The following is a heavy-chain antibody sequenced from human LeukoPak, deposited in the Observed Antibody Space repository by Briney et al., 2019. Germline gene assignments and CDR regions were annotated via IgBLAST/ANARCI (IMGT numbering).Heavy chain of an antibody. CDR1: GGSFSGYY. J-gene: IGHJ5*02. Sequence: KSSETLSLTCAVYGGSFSGYYWSWIRQPPGKGLEWIGEINHSGSTNYSPSLKSRVTISVDTSKNQFSLKLSSVTAADTAVYYCARVKHYIWGSYRYVWFDPWGQGTLVTASS. D-gene: IGHD3-16*02. CDR3: ARVKHYIWGSYRYVWFDP. V-gene: IGHV4-34*01. CDR2: INHSGST.